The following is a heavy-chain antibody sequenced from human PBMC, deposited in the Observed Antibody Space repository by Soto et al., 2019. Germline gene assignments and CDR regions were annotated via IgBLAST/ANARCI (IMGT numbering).Heavy chain of an antibody. D-gene: IGHD6-6*01. V-gene: IGHV5-10-1*01. J-gene: IGHJ6*02. CDR2: IDPSDSYT. Sequence: PGESLKISCQASGYTFSSYWIAWVRQMPGKGLEWMGRIDPSDSYTNYSPSFQGHVTISADKSISTAYLQWSSLKASDTAMYYCARSSSSSFYYYGMDVWGQGTTVTVSS. CDR3: ARSSSSSFYYYGMDV. CDR1: GYTFSSYW.